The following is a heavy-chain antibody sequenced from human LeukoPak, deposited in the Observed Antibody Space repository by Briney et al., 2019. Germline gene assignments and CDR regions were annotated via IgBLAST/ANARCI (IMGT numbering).Heavy chain of an antibody. CDR1: GFTFSSYE. J-gene: IGHJ4*02. Sequence: GGSLRLSCAASGFTFSSYEMNWVPQAPGKGLEWGSYISSSGSTIYYADSVKGRFTISRDNATNSLYLQMNSLRAEDTAVYYCARAAFGSGAAAALDYWGQGTLVTVSS. D-gene: IGHD6-13*01. CDR2: ISSSGSTI. V-gene: IGHV3-48*03. CDR3: ARAAFGSGAAAALDY.